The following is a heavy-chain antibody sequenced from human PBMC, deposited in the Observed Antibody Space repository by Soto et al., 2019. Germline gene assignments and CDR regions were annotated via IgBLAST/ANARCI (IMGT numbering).Heavy chain of an antibody. D-gene: IGHD3-22*01. CDR3: ARASAYYYDSSGGYFQH. CDR2: INPNSGGT. Sequence: ASVKVSCKASGYTFTGYYMHWVRQAPGQGLEWMGWINPNSGGTNYAQKFQGRVTMTRDTSISTAYMELSRLRSDDTAVYYCARASAYYYDSSGGYFQHWGQGTLVTVSS. CDR1: GYTFTGYY. J-gene: IGHJ1*01. V-gene: IGHV1-2*02.